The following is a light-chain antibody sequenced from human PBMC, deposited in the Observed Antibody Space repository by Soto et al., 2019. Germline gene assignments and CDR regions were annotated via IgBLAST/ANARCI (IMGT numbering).Light chain of an antibody. J-gene: IGKJ4*01. CDR1: QSIGSN. V-gene: IGKV3-15*01. Sequence: EIVLTQSPDTLSVSPGESATLSCRASQSIGSNLAWYQQKPGQPPRLLIYGASTRATGIPATFSGSGSGTEFTLTVSSLQSEDFAVYYCQQYNAWPPELNFGGGTKVEI. CDR2: GAS. CDR3: QQYNAWPPELN.